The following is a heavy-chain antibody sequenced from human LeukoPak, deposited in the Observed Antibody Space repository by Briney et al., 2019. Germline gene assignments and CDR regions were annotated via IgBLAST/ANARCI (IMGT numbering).Heavy chain of an antibody. CDR1: GGSICSSSYY. J-gene: IGHJ5*02. V-gene: IGHV4-39*07. CDR3: ARDLLLPYSSSWSVSVNWFDP. Sequence: PSETLSLTCTVSGGSICSSSYYWGWIRQPPGKGLEWIGSIYYSGSTYYNPSLKSRVSISVDTSKNQFSLKLRSVTAADTAVYYCARDLLLPYSSSWSVSVNWFDPWGQGTLVTVSS. D-gene: IGHD6-13*01. CDR2: IYYSGST.